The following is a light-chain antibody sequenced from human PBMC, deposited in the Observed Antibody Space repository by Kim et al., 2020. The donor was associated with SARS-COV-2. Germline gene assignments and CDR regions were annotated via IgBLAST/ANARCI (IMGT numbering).Light chain of an antibody. CDR3: QSYAGSAWV. V-gene: IGLV6-57*03. J-gene: IGLJ3*02. Sequence: GKTVTSSCTPPRGYIAKDYVQWYQQRPGNAPPTVIYEDYLRPSGVPGRLSGSIDSSSNSASLTISGLKTEDEADYYCQSYAGSAWVFGGGTQLTVL. CDR1: RGYIAKDY. CDR2: EDY.